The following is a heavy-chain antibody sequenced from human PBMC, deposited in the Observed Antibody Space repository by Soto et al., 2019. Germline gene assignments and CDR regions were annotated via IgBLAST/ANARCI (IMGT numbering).Heavy chain of an antibody. J-gene: IGHJ4*02. V-gene: IGHV5-51*01. D-gene: IGHD2-15*01. CDR1: GYSFARYW. CDR3: ARQDIVTNPLRGVYFDI. CDR2: IYPDDSDT. Sequence: GESLKISCKASGYSFARYWIGWVRQMPGKGLEWMGLIYPDDSDTRYSPSFQGQVTISADKSINTAYLQWSSLQASDTAMYCCARQDIVTNPLRGVYFDIWGQGALVTVSS.